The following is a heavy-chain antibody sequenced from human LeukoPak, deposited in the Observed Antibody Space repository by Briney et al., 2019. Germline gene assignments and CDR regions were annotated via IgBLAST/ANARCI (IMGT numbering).Heavy chain of an antibody. CDR1: GGSIRSYY. D-gene: IGHD4-17*01. Sequence: AETLSLTCTVSGGSIRSYYWSWIRQPPGKGLEWIGYIYYSGSTNYNPSLKSRVTISLDTSKNQFSLKLSSVTAADTAVYYCARDLVTVTKGFDIWGQGTMVSVSS. CDR2: IYYSGST. V-gene: IGHV4-59*12. CDR3: ARDLVTVTKGFDI. J-gene: IGHJ3*02.